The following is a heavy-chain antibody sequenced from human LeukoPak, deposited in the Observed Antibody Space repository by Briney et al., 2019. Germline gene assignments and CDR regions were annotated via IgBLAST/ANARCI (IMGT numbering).Heavy chain of an antibody. CDR3: AVYSSGWYSFWNYYYGMDV. V-gene: IGHV1-18*01. CDR2: ISAYNGNT. Sequence: ASVKVSCRASGYTFTSYGISWVRQAPGQGRGWMGWISAYNGNTNYAQKLQGRVTMTTDTSTSTAYMELRSLRSDDTAVYYCAVYSSGWYSFWNYYYGMDVWGQGTTVTVSS. D-gene: IGHD6-19*01. J-gene: IGHJ6*02. CDR1: GYTFTSYG.